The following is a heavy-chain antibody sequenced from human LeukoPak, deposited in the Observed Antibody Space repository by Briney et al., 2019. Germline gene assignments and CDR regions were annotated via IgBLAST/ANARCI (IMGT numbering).Heavy chain of an antibody. CDR1: GFTFSSYA. CDR2: ISYDGSNK. J-gene: IGHJ4*02. D-gene: IGHD1-26*01. CDR3: ARIVGATMGDDY. Sequence: GGSLRLSCAASGFTFSSYAMHWVRQAPGKGLEWVAVISYDGSNKYYADSVKGRFTISRDNSKNTLYLQMNSLRAEDTAVYYSARIVGATMGDDYWGQGTLVTVSS. V-gene: IGHV3-30*04.